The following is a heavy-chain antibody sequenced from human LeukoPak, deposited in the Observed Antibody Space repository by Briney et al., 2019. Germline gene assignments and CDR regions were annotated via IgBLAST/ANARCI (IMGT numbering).Heavy chain of an antibody. CDR1: GYTFTSYG. Sequence: ASVKVSCKASGYTFTSYGISWVRQAPGQGLEWMGWISAYNGNTNYAQKLQGRVTITADESTSTAYMELSSLRSEDTAVYYCARDLEGATMAPYFQHWGQGTLVTVSS. D-gene: IGHD1-26*01. CDR3: ARDLEGATMAPYFQH. CDR2: ISAYNGNT. V-gene: IGHV1-18*01. J-gene: IGHJ1*01.